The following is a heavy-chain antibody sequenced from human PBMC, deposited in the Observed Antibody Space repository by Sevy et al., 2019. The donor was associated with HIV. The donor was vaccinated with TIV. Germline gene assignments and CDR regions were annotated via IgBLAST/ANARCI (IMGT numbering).Heavy chain of an antibody. J-gene: IGHJ4*02. Sequence: GGSLRLSCAASGFTVSSNYMSCVRQAPGKGLEWISYISSDGRTIYYADSVKGRFTISRDNDRESVFLQMSSLRVEDTALYYCARFGVVSATPNYWGQGTLVTVSS. V-gene: IGHV3-48*01. CDR3: ARFGVVSATPNY. CDR2: ISSDGRTI. CDR1: GFTVSSNY. D-gene: IGHD2-15*01.